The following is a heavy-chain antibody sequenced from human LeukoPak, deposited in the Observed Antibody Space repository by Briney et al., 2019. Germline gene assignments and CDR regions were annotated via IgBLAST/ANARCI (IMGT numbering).Heavy chain of an antibody. CDR3: ARLLSAAMWGGMDV. Sequence: GGSLRLSCAASGFTFSDYSMNWVRQAPGKGLEWVSSISSSTSYIFYADSMKGRFTISRDNAKNSLYLQMNSLRAEDTAVYYCARLLSAAMWGGMDVWGQGTTVTVSS. CDR2: ISSSTSYI. D-gene: IGHD2-2*01. J-gene: IGHJ6*02. V-gene: IGHV3-21*01. CDR1: GFTFSDYS.